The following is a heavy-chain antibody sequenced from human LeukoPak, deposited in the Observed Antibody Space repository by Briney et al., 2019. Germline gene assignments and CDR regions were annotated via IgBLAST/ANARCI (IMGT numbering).Heavy chain of an antibody. CDR1: GGSISSNTYY. J-gene: IGHJ4*02. Sequence: SETLSLTCTVSGGSISSNTYYWSWIRQPPGKGLEWIGSIRYSGRTYYKPSLKSRVTLSVDTSKNQLLLNLRSVTAADTAVYYCARQVYSGTHYFDYWGQGTLVTVSS. CDR3: ARQVYSGTHYFDY. D-gene: IGHD1-26*01. CDR2: IRYSGRT. V-gene: IGHV4-39*01.